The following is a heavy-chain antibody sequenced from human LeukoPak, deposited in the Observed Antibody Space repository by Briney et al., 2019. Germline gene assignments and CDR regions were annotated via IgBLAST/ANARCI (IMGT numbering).Heavy chain of an antibody. CDR1: GFTFSSYW. CDR3: ARDSLSRFGELFSGGWY. V-gene: IGHV3-7*01. CDR2: IKQDGSEK. D-gene: IGHD3-10*01. Sequence: SGGSLRLSCAASGFTFSSYWMSWVRQAPGKGLEWVANIKQDGSEKYYVDSVKGRFTISRDNAKTSLYLQMNSLRAEDTAVYYCARDSLSRFGELFSGGWYWGQGTLVTVSS. J-gene: IGHJ4*02.